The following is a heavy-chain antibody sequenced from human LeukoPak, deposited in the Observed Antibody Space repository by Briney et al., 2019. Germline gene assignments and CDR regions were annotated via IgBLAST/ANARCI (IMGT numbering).Heavy chain of an antibody. Sequence: GGSLRLSCAGSGFTFSGYSMHWVRQAPGKGLEWVSYISSSSSTIYYADSVKGRFTISRDNAKNSLYLQMNSLRAEDTAVYYCARDFSPGTMVRGVIEPWGQGTLVTVSS. CDR2: ISSSSSTI. CDR3: ARDFSPGTMVRGVIEP. V-gene: IGHV3-48*01. J-gene: IGHJ5*02. CDR1: GFTFSGYS. D-gene: IGHD3-10*01.